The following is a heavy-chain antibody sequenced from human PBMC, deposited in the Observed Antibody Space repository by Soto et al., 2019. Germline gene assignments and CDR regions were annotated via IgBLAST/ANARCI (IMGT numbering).Heavy chain of an antibody. CDR2: IRSKANSDAT. V-gene: IGHV3-73*01. D-gene: IGHD3-10*01. CDR1: GFTFSGSA. Sequence: GGSLRLSCAASGFTFSGSAMHWVRQASGKGLEWVGRIRSKANSDATAYAASVKGRFTISRDDSKNTAYLQMNSLKTEDTAVYYCTRGFHYYYGMDVWGQGTTVTVSS. J-gene: IGHJ6*02. CDR3: TRGFHYYYGMDV.